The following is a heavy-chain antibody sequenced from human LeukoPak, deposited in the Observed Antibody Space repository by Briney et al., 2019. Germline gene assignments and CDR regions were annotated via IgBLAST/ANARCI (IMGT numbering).Heavy chain of an antibody. CDR1: GFTFSSYS. J-gene: IGHJ5*02. D-gene: IGHD3-10*01. V-gene: IGHV3-48*01. CDR3: ARAPIIMVRVNWFDP. Sequence: PGGSLRLSCAASGFTFSSYSMNWVRQAPGKGLEWVSYISSSSSTIYYADSVKGRFTISRDNAKNSLYLQMNSLRAEDTAVYYCARAPIIMVRVNWFDPWGQGTLVTVSS. CDR2: ISSSSSTI.